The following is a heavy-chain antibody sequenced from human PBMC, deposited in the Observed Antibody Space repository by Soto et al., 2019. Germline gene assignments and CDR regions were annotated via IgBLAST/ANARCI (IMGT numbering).Heavy chain of an antibody. CDR2: INAGNGNT. Sequence: ASVKVSCKASGYTFTSYAMHWLRQAPGQRLEWMGWINAGNGNTKYSQKFQGRVTITRDTSASTAYMELSSLRSEDTAVYYCARDYDGSGSYFDDFDIWGQGTMVTVSS. CDR1: GYTFTSYA. V-gene: IGHV1-3*01. D-gene: IGHD3-10*01. CDR3: ARDYDGSGSYFDDFDI. J-gene: IGHJ3*02.